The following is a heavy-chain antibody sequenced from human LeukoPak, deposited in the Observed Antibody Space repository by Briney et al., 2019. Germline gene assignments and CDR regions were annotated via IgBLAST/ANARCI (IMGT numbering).Heavy chain of an antibody. CDR2: IHYSGST. Sequence: PSETLSLTCTVSGVSVSGGNYYCSWSRQSPGKGLEWIGYIHYSGSTVYNPSLKSRVTMSIDTSKNQFSLNLSSVTAADTAVYYCARTGSTGGYWGQRTLVTVSS. CDR3: ARTGSTGGY. CDR1: GVSVSGGNYY. D-gene: IGHD1-1*01. V-gene: IGHV4-61*01. J-gene: IGHJ4*02.